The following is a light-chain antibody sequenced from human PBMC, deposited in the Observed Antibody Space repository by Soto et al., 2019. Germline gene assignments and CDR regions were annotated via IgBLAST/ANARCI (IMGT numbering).Light chain of an antibody. CDR1: HNVYSN. Sequence: EIVMTQSPATLSVSPGERATLSCTASHNVYSNVAWFQQRPCQAPRLLIYRASARATGTPARFSGSGSGTEFTLTIASLQSEDFALYYCQQYQNLWTFGQGTEV. V-gene: IGKV3-15*01. J-gene: IGKJ1*01. CDR2: RAS. CDR3: QQYQNLWT.